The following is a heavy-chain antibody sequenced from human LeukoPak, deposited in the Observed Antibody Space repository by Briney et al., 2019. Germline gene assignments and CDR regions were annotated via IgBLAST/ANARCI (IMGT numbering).Heavy chain of an antibody. D-gene: IGHD2-15*01. J-gene: IGHJ4*02. V-gene: IGHV3-48*03. CDR3: ARACSGGSCYFDY. CDR2: ISSSGSTI. CDR1: GFTFSSYE. Sequence: GGSLRLSCAASGFTFSSYEMNWVRQAPGKGLEWVSYISSSGSTIYYVDSVKGRFTISRDNAKNSLYLQMNSLRAEDTAVYYCARACSGGSCYFDYWGQGTLVTVSS.